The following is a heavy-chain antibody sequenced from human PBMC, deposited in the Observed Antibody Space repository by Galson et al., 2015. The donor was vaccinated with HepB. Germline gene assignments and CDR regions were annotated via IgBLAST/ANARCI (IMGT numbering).Heavy chain of an antibody. CDR3: AHSSGYDFPFDY. D-gene: IGHD5-12*01. CDR1: GFSLSTSGVG. J-gene: IGHJ4*02. V-gene: IGHV2-5*02. Sequence: PALVKPTQTLTLTCTFSGFSLSTSGVGVGWIRQPPGKALEWLALIYWDDDKRYSPSLKSRLTITKDTSKNQVVLTMTNMDPVDTASYYCAHSSGYDFPFDYWGQGTLVTVSP. CDR2: IYWDDDK.